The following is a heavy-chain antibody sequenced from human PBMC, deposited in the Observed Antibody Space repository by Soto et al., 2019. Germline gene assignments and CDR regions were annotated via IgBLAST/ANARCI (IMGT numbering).Heavy chain of an antibody. CDR1: GFIFEHFG. J-gene: IGHJ5*02. V-gene: IGHV3-23*01. CDR2: ISGSGLKN. CDR3: AKNQGVELVPLATVDWFDP. Sequence: GGSLRLSCAASGFIFEHFGMSWGRQAPGKGLEWISPISGSGLKNYCADSVKGRFTITRDNTKSTVYLELNNLSAENTAVYHCAKNQGVELVPLATVDWFDPWGQGSVVTVSS. D-gene: IGHD2-15*01.